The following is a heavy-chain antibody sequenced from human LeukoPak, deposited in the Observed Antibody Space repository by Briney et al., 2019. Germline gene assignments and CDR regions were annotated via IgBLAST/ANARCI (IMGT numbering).Heavy chain of an antibody. Sequence: GESLKISCKGSGYSFTSYWIGWARQMPGKGLEWMGIIYPGDSDTRYSPSFQGQVTISADKSISTAYLQWSSLKASDTAMYYCARYFDCSSTSCYYSKPPARAKTHPITELDYYYYYMDVWGKGTTVTVSS. CDR1: GYSFTSYW. D-gene: IGHD2-2*01. CDR2: IYPGDSDT. V-gene: IGHV5-51*01. J-gene: IGHJ6*03. CDR3: ARYFDCSSTSCYYSKPPARAKTHPITELDYYYYYMDV.